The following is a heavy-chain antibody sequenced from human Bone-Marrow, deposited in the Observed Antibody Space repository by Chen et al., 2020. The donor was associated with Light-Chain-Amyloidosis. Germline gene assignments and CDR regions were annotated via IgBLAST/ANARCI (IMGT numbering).Heavy chain of an antibody. Sequence: QVQLVQSGAEVKKPGASVTVSCNASGYTFTGYYMHWVRQAPGQGLEWMGWINPNSGGTNYAQKFQGWVTMTRDTSISTAYMELSRLRSDDTAVYYCARGEVTTSFYYYGMDVWGQGTTVTVSS. CDR3: ARGEVTTSFYYYGMDV. CDR1: GYTFTGYY. D-gene: IGHD4-17*01. V-gene: IGHV1-2*04. J-gene: IGHJ6*02. CDR2: INPNSGGT.